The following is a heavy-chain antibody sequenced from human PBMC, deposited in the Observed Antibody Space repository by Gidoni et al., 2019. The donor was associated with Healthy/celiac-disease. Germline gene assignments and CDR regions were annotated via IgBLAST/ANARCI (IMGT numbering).Heavy chain of an antibody. CDR3: ASPGLNSSRWYSHSY. D-gene: IGHD6-13*01. CDR1: GGTFSSYA. V-gene: IGHV1-69*01. J-gene: IGHJ4*02. Sequence: QVQLVQSGAEVKKPGSSVKVSCKASGGTFSSYAISWVRQAPGQGLEWMGGIIPIFGTANYAQKFQGRVTNTAEESTSTAYMELSRLRSEDTAVYYFASPGLNSSRWYSHSYWGQGTLVTVSS. CDR2: IIPIFGTA.